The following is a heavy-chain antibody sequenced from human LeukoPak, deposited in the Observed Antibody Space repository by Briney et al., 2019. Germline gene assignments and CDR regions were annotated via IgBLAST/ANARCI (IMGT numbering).Heavy chain of an antibody. J-gene: IGHJ4*02. V-gene: IGHV3-23*01. Sequence: GGSVRLSCAASGFTFSSYAMSWLRQAPGKGLEWVSAISGCGGSTYYAESEKGRFTISRDNSKNTLYLQMNSLRAEDTAVYYCAKVPSQGGYSGYDSERSYFDYWGQGTLVTVSS. CDR2: ISGCGGST. D-gene: IGHD5-12*01. CDR1: GFTFSSYA. CDR3: AKVPSQGGYSGYDSERSYFDY.